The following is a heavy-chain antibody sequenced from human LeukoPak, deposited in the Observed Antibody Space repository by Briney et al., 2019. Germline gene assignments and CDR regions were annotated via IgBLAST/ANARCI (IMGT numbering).Heavy chain of an antibody. CDR3: AKDFVRYNIQFDY. CDR1: GLSFGLYA. V-gene: IGHV3-23*01. Sequence: GGSLRLSCAASGLSFGLYAMSWVRQAPGKGLEWVSSISGGGAGTYYADSVRGRFTISRDNSKNTLYLQIDSLRAEDTALYYCAKDFVRYNIQFDYWGQGALVTVSS. D-gene: IGHD1-14*01. CDR2: ISGGGAGT. J-gene: IGHJ4*02.